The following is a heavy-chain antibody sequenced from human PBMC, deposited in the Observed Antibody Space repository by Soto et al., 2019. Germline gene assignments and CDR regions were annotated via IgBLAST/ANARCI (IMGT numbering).Heavy chain of an antibody. CDR3: ARREMGWYFDL. CDR1: GFTFSSYA. Sequence: EVQLLESGGGLVQPGGSLRLSCVASGFTFSSYAMNWVRQAPGKGLEWVSVISGSGDSTYYADSVKGRFTISRDNSKNTLYLQMNSLRAEDTAVYYCARREMGWYFDLWGRGTLVTVSS. J-gene: IGHJ2*01. CDR2: ISGSGDST. V-gene: IGHV3-23*01.